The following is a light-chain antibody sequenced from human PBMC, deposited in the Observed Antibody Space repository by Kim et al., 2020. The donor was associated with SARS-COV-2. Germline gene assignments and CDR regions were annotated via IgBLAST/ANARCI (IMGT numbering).Light chain of an antibody. CDR1: QNIRGY. Sequence: EIVLTQSPATLSLSPGERATLSCRASQNIRGYLAWYQQRSGQAPSLLIYDTSNRATGVPARFSGSGSGTDYTLTITSLEPEDFAVYYCQQGSNWPLTFGGGTKVDIK. CDR2: DTS. V-gene: IGKV3-11*01. CDR3: QQGSNWPLT. J-gene: IGKJ4*01.